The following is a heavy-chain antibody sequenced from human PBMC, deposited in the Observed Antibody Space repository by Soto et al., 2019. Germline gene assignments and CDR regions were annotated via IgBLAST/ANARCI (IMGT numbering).Heavy chain of an antibody. V-gene: IGHV1-58*01. J-gene: IGHJ3*02. CDR3: AADTSDRWEPPGTI. Sequence: AASVKVSCKASGFTFTSSAVQWVRQARGQRLEWIGWIVVGSGNTNYAQKFQERVTITRDMSTSTAYMELSSLRSEDTAVYYCAADTSDRWEPPGTIWGQGTMVTVS. CDR1: GFTFTSSA. D-gene: IGHD1-26*01. CDR2: IVVGSGNT.